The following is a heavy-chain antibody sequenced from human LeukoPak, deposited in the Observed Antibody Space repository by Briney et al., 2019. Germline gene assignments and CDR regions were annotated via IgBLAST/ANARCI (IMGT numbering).Heavy chain of an antibody. J-gene: IGHJ5*02. Sequence: PGGSLRLSCTTSGFTFSSYALSWVRQAPGKGLEWIGYIYYSGSTYYNPSLKSRVTISVDTSKNQFSLKLSSVTAADTAVYYCARGPRRIAAWFDPWGQGTLVTVSS. V-gene: IGHV4-59*08. D-gene: IGHD6-25*01. CDR1: GFTFSSYA. CDR2: IYYSGST. CDR3: ARGPRRIAAWFDP.